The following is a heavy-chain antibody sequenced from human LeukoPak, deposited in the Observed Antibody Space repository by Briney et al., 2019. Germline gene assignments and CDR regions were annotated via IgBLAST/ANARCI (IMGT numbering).Heavy chain of an antibody. J-gene: IGHJ4*02. CDR3: ASSSSSSGDYFDY. CDR1: GGTFSGYA. V-gene: IGHV1-69*05. Sequence: ASVKVSCKASGGTFSGYAISWVRQAPGQGLEWMGGIIPIFGTANYAQKFQGRVTITTDESTSTAYMELSSLRSEDTAVYYCASSSSSSGDYFDYWGQGTLVTVSS. D-gene: IGHD6-6*01. CDR2: IIPIFGTA.